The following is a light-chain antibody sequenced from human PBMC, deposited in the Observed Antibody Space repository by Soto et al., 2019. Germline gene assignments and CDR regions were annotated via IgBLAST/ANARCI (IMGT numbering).Light chain of an antibody. J-gene: IGKJ1*01. CDR1: QSISFY. CDR2: DAS. V-gene: IGKV1-5*01. CDR3: QQYGSSPWT. Sequence: DIQMTQSPSSLSASVGDRVTISCRANQSISFYLNWYQQKPGKAPKVLIYDASSLESGLPSRFSGSGSGTEFTLTISSLEPEDFAVYYCQQYGSSPWTFGQGTKVDI.